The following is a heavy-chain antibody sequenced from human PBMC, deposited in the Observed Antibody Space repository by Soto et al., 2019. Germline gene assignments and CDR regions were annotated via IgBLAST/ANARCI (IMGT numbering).Heavy chain of an antibody. CDR2: VYPSGHT. CDR1: GDSISSYS. J-gene: IGHJ4*02. V-gene: IGHV4-4*07. CDR3: ARESGENWSYEAY. D-gene: IGHD1-7*01. Sequence: SETLSLTCAFSGDSISSYSWNCIRQTAGRGLEWIGRVYPSGHTQYRSSFETRVTVSVDMSTNQFFLELRSVTAADTAVYYCARESGENWSYEAYWGQGTQVTVSS.